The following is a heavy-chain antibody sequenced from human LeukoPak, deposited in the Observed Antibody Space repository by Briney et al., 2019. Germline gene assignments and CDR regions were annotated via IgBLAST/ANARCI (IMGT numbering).Heavy chain of an antibody. J-gene: IGHJ6*03. Sequence: GGSLRLSCAASGFTFSDYYMSWIRQAPGKGLEWVSYISSSGSTIYYADSVKGRFTISRDNAKNSLYLQMNSLRAEDTAVYYCARIVSIAPSYYYYMDVWGKGTTVTVSS. D-gene: IGHD6-6*01. CDR1: GFTFSDYY. CDR2: ISSSGSTI. CDR3: ARIVSIAPSYYYYMDV. V-gene: IGHV3-11*04.